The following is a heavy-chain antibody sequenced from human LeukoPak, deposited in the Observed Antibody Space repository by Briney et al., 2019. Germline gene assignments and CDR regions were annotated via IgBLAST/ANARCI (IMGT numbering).Heavy chain of an antibody. J-gene: IGHJ3*02. D-gene: IGHD3-22*01. CDR2: ISFDGNTK. CDR1: GFAFSTYA. CDR3: AKDIYYYDSSGYLSRDAFDI. V-gene: IGHV3-30-3*01. Sequence: PGGSLRLSCAASGFAFSTYAMHWVRQAPGKGLEWVAVISFDGNTKYYADSVKGRFTISRDNSKNTLYLQMNSLRAEDTAVYYCAKDIYYYDSSGYLSRDAFDIWGQGTMVTVSS.